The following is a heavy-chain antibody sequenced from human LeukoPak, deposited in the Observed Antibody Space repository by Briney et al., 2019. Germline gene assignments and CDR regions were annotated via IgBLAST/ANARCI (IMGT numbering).Heavy chain of an antibody. CDR2: IYYSGST. J-gene: IGHJ4*02. CDR1: GGSISSYY. D-gene: IGHD1-26*01. Sequence: SETLSLTCTVSGGSISSYYWSWIRQPPGKGLEWIEYIYYSGSTNYNPSLKSRVTISVDTSKNQFSLKLSSVTAADTAVYYCARGVVGATETRFDYWGQGTLVTVSS. CDR3: ARGVVGATETRFDY. V-gene: IGHV4-59*01.